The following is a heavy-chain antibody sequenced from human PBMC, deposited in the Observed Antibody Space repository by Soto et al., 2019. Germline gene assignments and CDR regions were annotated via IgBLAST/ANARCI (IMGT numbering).Heavy chain of an antibody. D-gene: IGHD3-16*01. CDR3: VCGGNFFVY. CDR1: GFTFSTHW. Sequence: EVQLVESGGGLVQPGGSLRLSCGASGFTFSTHWMTWVRPPPGKGLEWVANINQDGSERYYVDSVRGRFTISRDNAKNSLYLQMNSLRAEDTAVYYCVCGGNFFVYWGQGTLVTVSP. V-gene: IGHV3-7*01. J-gene: IGHJ4*02. CDR2: INQDGSER.